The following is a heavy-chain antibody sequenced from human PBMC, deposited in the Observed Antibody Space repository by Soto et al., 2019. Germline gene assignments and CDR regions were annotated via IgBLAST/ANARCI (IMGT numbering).Heavy chain of an antibody. Sequence: GGSLRLSCAASGFTFSSYSMNWVRQAPGKGLEWVSYISSSSSTIYYADSVKGRFTISRDNAKNSLYLQMNSLRAEDTAVYYCARDRKRTENKRQDAFDIWGQGTMVTVSS. J-gene: IGHJ3*02. CDR3: ARDRKRTENKRQDAFDI. V-gene: IGHV3-48*01. CDR2: ISSSSSTI. CDR1: GFTFSSYS.